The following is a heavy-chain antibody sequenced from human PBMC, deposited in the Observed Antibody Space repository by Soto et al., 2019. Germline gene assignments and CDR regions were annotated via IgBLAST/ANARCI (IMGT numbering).Heavy chain of an antibody. CDR3: ARDKDRLQLGGNYYYILDV. CDR2: IMPVFPTP. CDR1: GGTFSSSA. Sequence: QVQLEQSGAEVQKPGSSVKVSCKASGGTFSSSAFSWVRQAPGQGLEWMGGIMPVFPTPDYGQKFQDRVTLTAGASTGKNHMELSGLRSEDTAIYYCARDKDRLQLGGNYYYILDVWGQGTTVIVSS. V-gene: IGHV1-69*12. D-gene: IGHD5-12*01. J-gene: IGHJ6*02.